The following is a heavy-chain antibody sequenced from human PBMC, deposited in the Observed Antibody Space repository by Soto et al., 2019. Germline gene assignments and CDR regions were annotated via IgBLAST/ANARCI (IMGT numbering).Heavy chain of an antibody. CDR1: GGSISSTY. J-gene: IGHJ4*02. CDR2: IHYTGST. Sequence: QVQLQESGPGLVKPSETLSLTCTVSGGSISSTYWSWIRQPPGRGLEWIGYIHYTGSTNYNPSLKSRVTMLVDTSKNQFSLKLNSVTAADTAVYYCARGGWYNDLWGQGTLVTVSA. V-gene: IGHV4-59*01. CDR3: ARGGWYNDL. D-gene: IGHD6-19*01.